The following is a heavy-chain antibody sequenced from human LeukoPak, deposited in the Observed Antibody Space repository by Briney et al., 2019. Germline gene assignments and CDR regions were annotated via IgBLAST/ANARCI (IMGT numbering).Heavy chain of an antibody. J-gene: IGHJ4*02. V-gene: IGHV3-23*01. CDR3: AKVGKDIVVVPAAITVFDY. D-gene: IGHD2-2*01. CDR1: GFTFSSYA. CDR2: ISGSGGST. Sequence: GGSLRLSCAASGFTFSSYAMSWVRQAPGKGLEWVSAISGSGGSTYYADSVKGRLTISRDNSKNTLYLQMNSLRAEDTAVYYCAKVGKDIVVVPAAITVFDYWGQGTLVTVSS.